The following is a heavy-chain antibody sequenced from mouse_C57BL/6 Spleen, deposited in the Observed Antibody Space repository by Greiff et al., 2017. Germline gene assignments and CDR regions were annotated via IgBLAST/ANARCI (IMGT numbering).Heavy chain of an antibody. J-gene: IGHJ2*01. V-gene: IGHV14-4*01. CDR2: IDPENGDT. CDR3: TTPYDGVDD. CDR1: GFNIKDDY. D-gene: IGHD2-3*01. Sequence: EVQLQQSGAELVRPGASVKLSCTASGFNIKDDYMHWVKQRPEQGLEWIGWIDPENGDTEYASKFQGKATITADTASNTAYLQLSSLTSEDTAVYYCTTPYDGVDDWGQGTTLTVSS.